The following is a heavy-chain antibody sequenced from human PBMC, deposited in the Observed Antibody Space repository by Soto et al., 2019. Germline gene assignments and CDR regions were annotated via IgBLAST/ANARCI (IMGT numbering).Heavy chain of an antibody. V-gene: IGHV3-30-3*01. J-gene: IGHJ3*02. CDR1: GFTFSSYA. Sequence: QVQLVESGGGVVQPGRSLRLSCAASGFTFSSYAMHWVRQAPGKGLEWVAVISYDGSNKYYADSVKGRFTISRDNSKNTLYLQMNSLRAEDTAVYYCARQYDFWSGQPPDDAFDIWGQGTMVTVSS. CDR2: ISYDGSNK. D-gene: IGHD3-3*01. CDR3: ARQYDFWSGQPPDDAFDI.